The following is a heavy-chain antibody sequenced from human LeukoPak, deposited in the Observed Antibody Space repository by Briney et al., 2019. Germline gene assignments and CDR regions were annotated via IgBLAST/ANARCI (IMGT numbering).Heavy chain of an antibody. CDR2: IYTSGST. V-gene: IGHV4-61*02. CDR1: GGSISSGSYY. J-gene: IGHJ6*03. D-gene: IGHD5-12*01. Sequence: SETLSLTCTVPGGSISSGSYYWSWIRQPAGKGLEWIVRIYTSGSTNYNPSLKSRVTISVDTSKNQFSLKLSSVTAADTAVYYWARKGDSGYPRGYYHYMDIWGTGTTVTVSS. CDR3: ARKGDSGYPRGYYHYMDI.